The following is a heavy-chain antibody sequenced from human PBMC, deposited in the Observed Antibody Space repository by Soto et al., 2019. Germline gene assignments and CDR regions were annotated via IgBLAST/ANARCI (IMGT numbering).Heavy chain of an antibody. CDR3: ARKGYGSGPNWFDS. J-gene: IGHJ5*01. Sequence: SETLSLTFAVSDSSISNGYYWGWIRQPPGKGLEWIGSIYYSGNTYYNPSLKRRVTISVDKSKNQFSLTLNAVTAADTAVYYCARKGYGSGPNWFDSWGQGTLVTVSS. CDR2: IYYSGNT. V-gene: IGHV4-38-2*01. D-gene: IGHD3-10*01. CDR1: DSSISNGYY.